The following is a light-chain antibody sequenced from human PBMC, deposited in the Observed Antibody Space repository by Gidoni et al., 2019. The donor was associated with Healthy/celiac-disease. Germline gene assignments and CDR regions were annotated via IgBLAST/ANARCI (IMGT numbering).Light chain of an antibody. V-gene: IGKV3-15*01. J-gene: IGKJ4*01. CDR2: GAS. CDR1: QSVSSN. CDR3: QQYNNWPLT. Sequence: EIVMTQSPATLSVSPGERATLSCRASQSVSSNFAWYQQKPGQAPRLLIYGASTRATGSPARFSGSGSGTEFTLTISSLQSEDFAVYYCQQYNNWPLTFXGXTKVEIK.